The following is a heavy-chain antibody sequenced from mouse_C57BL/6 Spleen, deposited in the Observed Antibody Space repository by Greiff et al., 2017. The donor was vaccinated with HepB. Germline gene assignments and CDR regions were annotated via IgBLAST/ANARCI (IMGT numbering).Heavy chain of an antibody. J-gene: IGHJ3*01. V-gene: IGHV1-85*01. CDR1: GYTFTSYD. CDR2: IYPRDGST. D-gene: IGHD2-5*01. Sequence: VQLQQSGPELVKPGASVKLSCKASGYTFTSYDINWVKQRPGQGLEWIGWIYPRDGSTKYNEKFKGKATLTVDTSSSTAYMELHSLTSEDSAVYFCARHYSKAWFAYWGQGTLVTVSA. CDR3: ARHYSKAWFAY.